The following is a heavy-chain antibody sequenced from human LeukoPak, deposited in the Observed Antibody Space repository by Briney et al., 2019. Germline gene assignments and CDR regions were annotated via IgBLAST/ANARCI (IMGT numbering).Heavy chain of an antibody. J-gene: IGHJ4*02. CDR3: ARDRSGYSEYYFDY. D-gene: IGHD5-12*01. V-gene: IGHV4-4*07. CDR2: IYPSGST. CDR1: GGSTSTYC. Sequence: SETLSLTCTVSGGSTSTYCWSWIRQPAEKGLEWIGRIYPSGSTHYNPSLKSRVTISIDKSKNQFSLRLTSVTAAHTAVYYCARDRSGYSEYYFDYWGQGSLVTVSS.